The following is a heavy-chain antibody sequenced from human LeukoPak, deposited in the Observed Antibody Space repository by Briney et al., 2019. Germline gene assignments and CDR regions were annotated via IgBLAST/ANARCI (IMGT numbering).Heavy chain of an antibody. Sequence: SETLSLTCTVSGGSVSSYYWSWIRQPAGKGLEWIGRIYTSGSTNYNPSLKSRVTISVDTSKNQFSLKPSSVTAADTAVYYCARSSGSYFGRRYFDLWGRGTLVTVSS. J-gene: IGHJ2*01. CDR3: ARSSGSYFGRRYFDL. CDR2: IYTSGST. CDR1: GGSVSSYY. V-gene: IGHV4-4*07. D-gene: IGHD3-10*01.